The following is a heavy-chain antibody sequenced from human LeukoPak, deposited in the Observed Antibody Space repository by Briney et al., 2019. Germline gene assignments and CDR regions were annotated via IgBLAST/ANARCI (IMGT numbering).Heavy chain of an antibody. V-gene: IGHV4-39*01. CDR3: VRRGRYRGFEY. CDR2: MYYSGGT. CDR1: GGSISGSTYY. J-gene: IGHJ4*02. Sequence: SETLSLTCNISGGSISGSTYYWGWLRQPPEKGLEWIGSMYYSGGTYYNPSLKSRVTISVHTSKNQFSLSLTSVTAADTAVYYCVRRGRYRGFEYWGRGTLVTVSS. D-gene: IGHD1-26*01.